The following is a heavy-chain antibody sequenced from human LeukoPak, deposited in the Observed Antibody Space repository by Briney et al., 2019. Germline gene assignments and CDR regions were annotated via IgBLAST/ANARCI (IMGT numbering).Heavy chain of an antibody. CDR1: GLTFSIHW. V-gene: IGHV3-7*01. D-gene: IGHD3-10*01. J-gene: IGHJ4*02. CDR3: ARHLRSYYQYNFDY. CDR2: INQDGSDK. Sequence: GGSLRLSCAASGLTFSIHWMNWVRQAPGKGLECVANINQDGSDKYYVDSVKGRFTIPRDNTKNSLYLQMNSLRAEDTAVYYCARHLRSYYQYNFDYWGQGTLVTVSS.